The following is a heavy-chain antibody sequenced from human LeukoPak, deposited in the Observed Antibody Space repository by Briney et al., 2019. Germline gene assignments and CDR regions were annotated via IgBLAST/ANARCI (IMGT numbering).Heavy chain of an antibody. V-gene: IGHV3-43*02. D-gene: IGHD3-10*01. CDR2: ISGDGGTT. J-gene: IGHJ5*02. CDR1: GFTFDDYA. Sequence: PGGSLRLSCAASGFTFDDYAMHWVRQAPGKGLEWVSLISGDGGTTYYADSVKGRFTISRDSSKNSLYLQMNSLRTEDTALYYCAKTSSPCMVRSQGFDPWGQGTLVTVSS. CDR3: AKTSSPCMVRSQGFDP.